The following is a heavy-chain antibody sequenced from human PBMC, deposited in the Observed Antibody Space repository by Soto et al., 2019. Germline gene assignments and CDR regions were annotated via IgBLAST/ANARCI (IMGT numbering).Heavy chain of an antibody. CDR1: GFTFSIYA. D-gene: IGHD2-15*01. J-gene: IGHJ6*02. Sequence: QVQLVESGGGVVQPGRSLRLSCAASGFTFSIYAMHWVRQAPGKGLEWVAVISYDGARKAYANSVKGRFTISRDTSKNTLYLQMYSLRVEDTAAYYCSRGAREDPAVVIGARPGEYGMDVWGRGTTVTV. V-gene: IGHV3-30-3*01. CDR2: ISYDGARK. CDR3: SRGAREDPAVVIGARPGEYGMDV.